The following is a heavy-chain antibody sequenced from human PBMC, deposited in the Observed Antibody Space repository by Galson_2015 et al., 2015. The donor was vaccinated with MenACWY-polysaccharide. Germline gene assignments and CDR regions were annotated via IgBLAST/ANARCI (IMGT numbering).Heavy chain of an antibody. J-gene: IGHJ4*02. D-gene: IGHD3-22*01. CDR2: VSSSSTYI. V-gene: IGHV3-21*04. CDR3: AKDRGSYSSSIY. CDR1: GFTFSSYS. Sequence: FLRLRCAAGGFTFSSYSMNWVRQAPGKGLGWVSAVSSSSTYIYYADSVKGRFPTFRDNSKNMLYLQMSSLRAEDTAVYYCAKDRGSYSSSIYWGQGTLVTVSS.